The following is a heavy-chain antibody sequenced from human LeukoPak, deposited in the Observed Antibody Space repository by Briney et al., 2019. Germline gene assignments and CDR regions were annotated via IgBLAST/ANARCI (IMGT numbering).Heavy chain of an antibody. Sequence: PGGSLRLSCAASGFTFSSYSMNWVRQAPGKGLEWVSSISSSSSYIYYADSVKGRFTISRDNAKNSLYLQMNSLRAEDTAVYYCARVSGDCSSTSCAFDYWGQGTLVTVSS. D-gene: IGHD2-2*01. CDR3: ARVSGDCSSTSCAFDY. CDR1: GFTFSSYS. J-gene: IGHJ4*02. CDR2: ISSSSSYI. V-gene: IGHV3-21*01.